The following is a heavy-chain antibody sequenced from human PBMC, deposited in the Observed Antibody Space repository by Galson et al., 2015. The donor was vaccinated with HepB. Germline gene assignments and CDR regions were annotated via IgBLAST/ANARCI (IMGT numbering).Heavy chain of an antibody. CDR3: ANIPRHQPDWNYVFMPFLED. Sequence: SLRLSCAASGFTFSSYAMSWVRQAPGKGLEWVSAISGSGGSTYYADSVKGRFTISRDNSKNTLYLQMNSLRAEDTAVYYCANIPRHQPDWNYVFMPFLEDWGQGTMVTVSS. V-gene: IGHV3-23*01. D-gene: IGHD1-7*01. CDR1: GFTFSSYA. CDR2: ISGSGGST. J-gene: IGHJ3*01.